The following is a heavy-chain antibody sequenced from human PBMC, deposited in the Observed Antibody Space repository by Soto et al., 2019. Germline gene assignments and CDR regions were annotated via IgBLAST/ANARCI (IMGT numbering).Heavy chain of an antibody. D-gene: IGHD2-15*01. Sequence: SETLSLTCTVSGGSISSYHWSWIRQPAGKGLEWIGRIYTSGSTNYNPSLKSRVTMSVDTSKNQFSLKLSSVTAADTAVYYCARVSVVVVAATRHYYYYGMDVWGQGTTVTVSS. J-gene: IGHJ6*02. CDR1: GGSISSYH. CDR2: IYTSGST. CDR3: ARVSVVVVAATRHYYYYGMDV. V-gene: IGHV4-4*07.